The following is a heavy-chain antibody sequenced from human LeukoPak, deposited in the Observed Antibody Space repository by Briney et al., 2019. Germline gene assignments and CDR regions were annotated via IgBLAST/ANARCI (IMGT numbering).Heavy chain of an antibody. CDR3: ARSPGGGSGRYYFDY. CDR2: IYYSGST. V-gene: IGHV4-59*08. D-gene: IGHD3-16*01. Sequence: SETLSLTCTVSGGSISSYYWSWVRQPPGKGLEWIGYIYYSGSTNYNPSLKSRVTISLDTSKNQFSLQLSSVTAADTAVYYCARSPGGGSGRYYFDYWGQGTLVTVSS. CDR1: GGSISSYY. J-gene: IGHJ4*02.